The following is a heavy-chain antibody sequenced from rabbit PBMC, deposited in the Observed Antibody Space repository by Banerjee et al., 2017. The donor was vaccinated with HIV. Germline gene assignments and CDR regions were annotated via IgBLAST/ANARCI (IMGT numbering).Heavy chain of an antibody. D-gene: IGHD4-1*01. CDR2: IGTADGNT. CDR1: GFDFSSYG. V-gene: IGHV1S45*01. Sequence: QEQLVESGGGLVQPGGSLKLSCKASGFDFSSYGVSWVRQAPGKGLEWIACIGTADGNTFYANWAKGRFTISKASWTTVTLQMTSLTAADTASYFCARDLAGVIGWNFNLWGPGTLVTVS. J-gene: IGHJ4*01. CDR3: ARDLAGVIGWNFNL.